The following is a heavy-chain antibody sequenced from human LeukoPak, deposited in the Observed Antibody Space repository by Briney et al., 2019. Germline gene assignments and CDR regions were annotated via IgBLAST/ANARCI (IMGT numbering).Heavy chain of an antibody. Sequence: GASVKVSCKASGYTFTGYYIHWVRQAPGQGLEWMGWVNPNSGGPNYAQKFQGRVTMTRDTSTSTVYMEQSSLRSEDTAVYYCARGGYPSSFDYWGQGTLVTVSS. D-gene: IGHD2-2*01. V-gene: IGHV1-2*02. CDR2: VNPNSGGP. J-gene: IGHJ4*02. CDR1: GYTFTGYY. CDR3: ARGGYPSSFDY.